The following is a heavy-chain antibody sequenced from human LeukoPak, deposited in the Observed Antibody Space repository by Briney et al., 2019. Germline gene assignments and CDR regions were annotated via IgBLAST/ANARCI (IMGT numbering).Heavy chain of an antibody. V-gene: IGHV1-18*01. D-gene: IGHD6-6*01. CDR1: GYTFTSYG. J-gene: IGHJ4*02. CDR2: ISAYNGNT. CDR3: ARDFEYSSSSGVGDFGY. Sequence: ASVKVSCKASGYTFTSYGISWVRQAPGQGLEWMGWISAYNGNTNYAQKLQGRVTMTTDTSTSTAYMELRSPRSDDTAVYYCARDFEYSSSSGVGDFGYWGQGTLVTVSS.